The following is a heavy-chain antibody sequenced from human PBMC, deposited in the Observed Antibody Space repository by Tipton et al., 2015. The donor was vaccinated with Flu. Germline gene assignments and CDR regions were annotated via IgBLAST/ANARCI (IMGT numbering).Heavy chain of an antibody. V-gene: IGHV4-39*07. J-gene: IGHJ4*02. CDR1: SGSIRSTNYF. Sequence: TLSLTCTVSSGSIRSTNYFCAWIRQPPGKRLELIGSIYPSGTTYYNPSLKSRVTISVDTSKSQFSLKLSSVTAADTAVYYCARGYVWGSYRSKHPDYWGQGTLVTVSS. CDR2: IYPSGTT. CDR3: ARGYVWGSYRSKHPDY. D-gene: IGHD3-16*02.